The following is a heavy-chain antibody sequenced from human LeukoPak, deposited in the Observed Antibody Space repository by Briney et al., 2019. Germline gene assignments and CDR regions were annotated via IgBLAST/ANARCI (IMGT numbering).Heavy chain of an antibody. CDR2: ITKSGRDT. V-gene: IGHV3-23*01. Sequence: GGSLRLSCVTSGFTFSNYAMSWVRQAPGKGLEWVSDITKSGRDTFYADSVKGRFTISRDNSKNTVNLQMNSLRAEDTAIYYCAKGPLTIFGVVIPFDYWGQGTLVTVSS. J-gene: IGHJ4*02. D-gene: IGHD3-3*01. CDR1: GFTFSNYA. CDR3: AKGPLTIFGVVIPFDY.